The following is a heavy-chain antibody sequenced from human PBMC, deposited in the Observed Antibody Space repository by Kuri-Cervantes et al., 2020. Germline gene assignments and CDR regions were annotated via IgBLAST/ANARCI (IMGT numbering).Heavy chain of an antibody. Sequence: GGSLRLSCAAFGFTFSSYAMHWVRQAPGKGLEWVAVISYDGSNKYYADSVKGRFTISRDNSKNTLYLQMNSLRAEDTAVYYCARDYRGSYTGAHYWGQGTLVTVSS. CDR1: GFTFSSYA. V-gene: IGHV3-30-3*01. CDR2: ISYDGSNK. D-gene: IGHD1-26*01. CDR3: ARDYRGSYTGAHY. J-gene: IGHJ4*02.